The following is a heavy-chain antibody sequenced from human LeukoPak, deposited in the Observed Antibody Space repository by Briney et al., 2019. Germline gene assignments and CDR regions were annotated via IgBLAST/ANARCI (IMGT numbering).Heavy chain of an antibody. CDR2: IYYSGST. V-gene: IGHV4-30-4*01. Sequence: SETLSLTCTVSGGSISSGDYYWGWIRQPPGKGLEWIGYIYYSGSTYYNPSLKSRLTISVDKSKNRFSLRLSSVTAADTAVYYCARGGYCSSTSCYRVRFDPWGQGTLVTVSS. CDR1: GGSISSGDYY. J-gene: IGHJ5*02. CDR3: ARGGYCSSTSCYRVRFDP. D-gene: IGHD2-2*01.